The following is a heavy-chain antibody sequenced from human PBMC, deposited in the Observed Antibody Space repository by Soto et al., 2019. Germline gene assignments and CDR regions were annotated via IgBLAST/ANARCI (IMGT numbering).Heavy chain of an antibody. CDR3: ARVVATITDYYYGMDV. Sequence: QVQLVESRGGVVQPGRSLRLSCAASGFTFSNYAMHWVRQAPGKGLEWVAVISYARSNKYYADSVKGRFTISRDNSKNTLDLQMNSLRAEDTAVYYCARVVATITDYYYGMDVWGQGTTVTVSS. V-gene: IGHV3-30-3*01. CDR2: ISYARSNK. CDR1: GFTFSNYA. J-gene: IGHJ6*02. D-gene: IGHD5-12*01.